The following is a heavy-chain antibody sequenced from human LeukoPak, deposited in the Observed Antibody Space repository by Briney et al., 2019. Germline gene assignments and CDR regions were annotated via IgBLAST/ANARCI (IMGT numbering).Heavy chain of an antibody. CDR2: IYSSGST. V-gene: IGHV4-59*08. D-gene: IGHD3-22*01. J-gene: IGHJ4*02. CDR1: GGSISNYF. CDR3: ARGADSSGYYSIFYFDY. Sequence: SETLSLTCSVSGGSISNYFWTWIRQPPGKGLEWIGYIYSSGSTYYNPSLKSRVTISVDTSKNRFSLKLSTVTAADTAVYYCARGADSSGYYSIFYFDYWGQGTLVTVSS.